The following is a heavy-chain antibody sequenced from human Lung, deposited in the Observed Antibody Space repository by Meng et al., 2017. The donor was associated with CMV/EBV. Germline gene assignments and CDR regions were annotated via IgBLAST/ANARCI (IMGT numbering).Heavy chain of an antibody. CDR3: AKVRVGHCSSTSCDDY. Sequence: GGSLRLSXAASGFTFSSYGMHWVRQAPGKGLEWVAFIRYDGSNKYYADSVKGRFTISRDNSKNTLYLQMNSLRAEDTAVYYCAKVRVGHCSSTSCDDYWGQGTLVTVSS. CDR1: GFTFSSYG. D-gene: IGHD2-2*01. J-gene: IGHJ4*02. CDR2: IRYDGSNK. V-gene: IGHV3-30*02.